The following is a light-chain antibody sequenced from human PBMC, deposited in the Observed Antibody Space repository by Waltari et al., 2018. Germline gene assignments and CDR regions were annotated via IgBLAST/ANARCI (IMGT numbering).Light chain of an antibody. V-gene: IGLV1-40*01. CDR3: QSYDSSLSGWV. CDR1: SSNIGAGYD. J-gene: IGLJ3*02. CDR2: GNS. Sequence: QSVLTQPPSVSGAPGQRVTIPCTGSSSNIGAGYDVHWYQQLPGTAPKLLIYGNSNRPSGVADRFSGSKSGTSASLAISGLQAEDEADNYCQSYDSSLSGWVFGGGTKLTIL.